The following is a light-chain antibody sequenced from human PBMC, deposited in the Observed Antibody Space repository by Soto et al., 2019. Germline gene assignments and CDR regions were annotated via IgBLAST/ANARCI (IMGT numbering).Light chain of an antibody. CDR3: QQYGSSSWT. V-gene: IGKV3-20*01. Sequence: VLTQYPGTLSLSPGKRATVSCRASQSISSSYLAWYQQRPGQAPRLLIYGASSRATGIPDRFSGSGSGTEFTLTISRLEPEDFAVYYCQQYGSSSWTFGQGTKVDIK. CDR2: GAS. CDR1: QSISSSY. J-gene: IGKJ1*01.